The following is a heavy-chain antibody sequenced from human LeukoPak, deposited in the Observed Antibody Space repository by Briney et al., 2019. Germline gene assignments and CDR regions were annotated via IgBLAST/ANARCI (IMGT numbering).Heavy chain of an antibody. Sequence: GASVKVSCKASGGTFSSYAISWVRQAPGQGLEWMGGIIPIFGTANYAQKFQGRVTITADESTSTAYMELSSLRSEDTAVYYCARDQTTVIGPYYYYYMDVWGKGTTVTVSS. V-gene: IGHV1-69*13. CDR3: ARDQTTVIGPYYYYYMDV. CDR2: IIPIFGTA. D-gene: IGHD4-11*01. J-gene: IGHJ6*03. CDR1: GGTFSSYA.